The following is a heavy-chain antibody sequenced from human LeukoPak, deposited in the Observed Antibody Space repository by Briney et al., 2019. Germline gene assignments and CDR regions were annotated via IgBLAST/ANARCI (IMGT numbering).Heavy chain of an antibody. CDR3: ARLLGYCSSTSCQDY. D-gene: IGHD2-2*01. CDR2: IYYSGST. V-gene: IGHV4-59*11. Sequence: SETLSLICTVSGGSISSHYWSWIRQPPGKGLEWIGYIYYSGSTNYNPSLKSRVTISVDTSKNQFSLKLSSVTAADTAVYYCARLLGYCSSTSCQDYWGQGTLVTVSS. J-gene: IGHJ4*02. CDR1: GGSISSHY.